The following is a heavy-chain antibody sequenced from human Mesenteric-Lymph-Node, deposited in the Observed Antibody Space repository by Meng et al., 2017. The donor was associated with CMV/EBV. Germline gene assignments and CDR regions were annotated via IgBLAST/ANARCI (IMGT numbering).Heavy chain of an antibody. CDR3: ARAYSPLSLWFGELLPPFDY. D-gene: IGHD3-10*01. Sequence: TSYAMHGVRQAPGQRLEWMGWINAGNGNTKYSENFQGRVTITRDISANTVYMELSSLRSDDTAVYYCARAYSPLSLWFGELLPPFDYWGQGTLVTVSS. V-gene: IGHV1-3*01. CDR2: INAGNGNT. J-gene: IGHJ4*02. CDR1: TSYA.